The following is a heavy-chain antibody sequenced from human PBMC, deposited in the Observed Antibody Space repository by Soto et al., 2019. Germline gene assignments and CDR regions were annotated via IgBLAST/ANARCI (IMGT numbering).Heavy chain of an antibody. J-gene: IGHJ6*02. D-gene: IGHD2-2*01. CDR3: ATVVYKGPDYYYYGMDV. V-gene: IGHV5-51*01. CDR1: GYGFSDYW. Sequence: GESLKISCTGSGYGFSDYWIGWVRQMPGKGLAWMGIIYPGDSDTIYSPSFQGHVTISADTSISTAYLQWSSLKAADTAMYYCATVVYKGPDYYYYGMDVWGQGTTVTVSS. CDR2: IYPGDSDT.